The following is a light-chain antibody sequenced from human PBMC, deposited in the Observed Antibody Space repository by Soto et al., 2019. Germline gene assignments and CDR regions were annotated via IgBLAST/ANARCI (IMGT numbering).Light chain of an antibody. CDR1: QSISSY. CDR2: DAS. Sequence: EIVLTQSPATLSLSPGERATLSCRASQSISSYLAWYQQKPGQAPRLLIYDASNRATGIPARFSGSGSETEFTLTISRLEPEDFAVYYCQQYGSSRWTFGQGTKVDIK. J-gene: IGKJ1*01. CDR3: QQYGSSRWT. V-gene: IGKV3-20*01.